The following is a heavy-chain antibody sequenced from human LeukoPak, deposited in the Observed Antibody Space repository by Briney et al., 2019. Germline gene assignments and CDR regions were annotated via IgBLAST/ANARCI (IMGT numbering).Heavy chain of an antibody. J-gene: IGHJ5*02. CDR2: INHSGST. D-gene: IGHD3-10*01. CDR1: GGSFSGYY. V-gene: IGHV4-34*01. Sequence: PSETLSLTCAVYGGSFSGYYWSWIRQPPGKGLEWIGEINHSGSTNYNPSLKSRVTISVDTSKNQFSLKLSSVTAADTAVYYCARGDYYSAFDPWGQGTLVTVSS. CDR3: ARGDYYSAFDP.